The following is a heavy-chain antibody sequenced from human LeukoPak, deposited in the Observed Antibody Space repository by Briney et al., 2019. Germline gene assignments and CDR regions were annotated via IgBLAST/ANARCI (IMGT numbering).Heavy chain of an antibody. CDR1: GGSISISSYY. CDR3: ASAIAADYFDY. J-gene: IGHJ4*02. V-gene: IGHV4-61*05. CDR2: IYYSGST. Sequence: PSETLSLTCTVSGGSISISSYYWGWIRQPPGKRLEWIGYIYYSGSTNYNPSLKSRVTISVDTSKNQFSLKLSSVTAADTAVYYCASAIAADYFDYWGQGTLVTVSS. D-gene: IGHD6-25*01.